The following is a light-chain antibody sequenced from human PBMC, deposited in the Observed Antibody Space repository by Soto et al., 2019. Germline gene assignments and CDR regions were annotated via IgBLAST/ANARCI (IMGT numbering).Light chain of an antibody. J-gene: IGLJ2*01. V-gene: IGLV2-14*01. CDR3: SSYTSSSTVV. CDR2: DVS. Sequence: QSVLTQPASVSGSPGQSFTISCTGTSSDVGGYNYVSWYQQHPGKAPKLMIYDVSNRPSGVSNRFSGSKSGNTASLTISGLQAEDEADYYCSSYTSSSTVVFGGGTQLTVL. CDR1: SSDVGGYNY.